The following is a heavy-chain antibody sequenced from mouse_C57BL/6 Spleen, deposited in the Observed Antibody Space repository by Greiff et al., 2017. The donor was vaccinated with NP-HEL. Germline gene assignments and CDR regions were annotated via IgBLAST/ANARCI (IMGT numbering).Heavy chain of an antibody. D-gene: IGHD2-10*01. CDR3: ARYSLLMDY. J-gene: IGHJ4*01. Sequence: EVQLQQSGGGLVQPGGSLSLSCAASGFTFTDYYMSWVRQPPGKALEWLGFIRNKANGYTTEYSASVKGRFTISRDNSQSILYLQMNALRAEDSATYCCARYSLLMDYWGQGTSVTVSS. CDR2: IRNKANGYTT. CDR1: GFTFTDYY. V-gene: IGHV7-3*01.